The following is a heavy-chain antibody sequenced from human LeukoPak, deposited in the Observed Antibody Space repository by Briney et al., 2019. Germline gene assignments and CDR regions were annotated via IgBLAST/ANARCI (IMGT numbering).Heavy chain of an antibody. CDR3: ARERAYCGGDCSSE. J-gene: IGHJ4*02. D-gene: IGHD2-21*02. Sequence: GGSLGLSCAASGFTFSDYTMVWVRQIPGKGLEWVSSISVSSTYKYYADSVKGRFTISRDNADNSVYLQMNSLRAEDSAVYYCARERAYCGGDCSSEWGQGTLVTVSS. V-gene: IGHV3-21*01. CDR1: GFTFSDYT. CDR2: ISVSSTYK.